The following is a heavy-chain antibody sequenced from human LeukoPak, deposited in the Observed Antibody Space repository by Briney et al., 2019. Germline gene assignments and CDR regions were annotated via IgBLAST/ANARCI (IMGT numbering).Heavy chain of an antibody. CDR2: ISYDGSNK. V-gene: IGHV3-30*03. CDR3: ARGDDSGYYDYFDY. D-gene: IGHD3-22*01. Sequence: GGSLRLSCAASGFTFSSYGMHWVRQAPGKGLEWVAVISYDGSNKYYADSVKGRFTISRDNPKNTLYLQMNSLRAEDTAVYYCARGDDSGYYDYFDYWGQGALVTVSS. CDR1: GFTFSSYG. J-gene: IGHJ4*02.